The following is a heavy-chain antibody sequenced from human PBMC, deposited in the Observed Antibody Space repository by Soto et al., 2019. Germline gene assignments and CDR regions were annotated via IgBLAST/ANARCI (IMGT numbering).Heavy chain of an antibody. CDR1: GFTVSSHY. Sequence: TGGSLRLSCAVSGFTVSSHYMTWVRQAPGRGLEWVTFIHPSGDTFYADSVKGRFAISRDNSKNTLYLQMNSLRAEDTAVYYCAKEGGRGGGSFDYWGQGT. V-gene: IGHV3-66*01. CDR3: AKEGGRGGGSFDY. CDR2: IHPSGDT. D-gene: IGHD3-16*01. J-gene: IGHJ4*02.